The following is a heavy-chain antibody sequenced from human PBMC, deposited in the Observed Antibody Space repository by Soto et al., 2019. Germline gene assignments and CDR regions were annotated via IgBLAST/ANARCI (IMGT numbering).Heavy chain of an antibody. CDR1: GFSLSTSGVG. D-gene: IGHD2-15*01. CDR3: AHRPSYCSGGSRYSGFDY. J-gene: IGHJ4*02. V-gene: IGHV2-5*02. Sequence: QITLKESGPTLVKPTQTLTLTCTFSGFSLSTSGVGVGWIRQPPGKALEWLALIYWDDDKRYSPSLKSRLTITKATSKNQVVLTMTNMDPVDTATYYCAHRPSYCSGGSRYSGFDYWGQGTLVTVSS. CDR2: IYWDDDK.